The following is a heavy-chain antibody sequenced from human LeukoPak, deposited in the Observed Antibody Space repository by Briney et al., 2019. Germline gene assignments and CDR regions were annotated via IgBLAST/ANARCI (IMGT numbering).Heavy chain of an antibody. CDR2: ISAYNGNT. V-gene: IGHV1-18*01. J-gene: IGHJ4*02. D-gene: IGHD1-1*01. Sequence: ASVKVSCKASGYTFTSYGISWVRQAPGQGLEWMGWISAYNGNTNYAQKLQGRVTMTTDTSTITAYMELRSLRSDDTAVYYCARAGRDWNDADCDYWGQGTLVTVSS. CDR3: ARAGRDWNDADCDY. CDR1: GYTFTSYG.